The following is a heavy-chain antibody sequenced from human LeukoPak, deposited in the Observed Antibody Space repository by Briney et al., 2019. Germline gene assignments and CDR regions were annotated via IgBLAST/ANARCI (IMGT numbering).Heavy chain of an antibody. Sequence: SVKLSCKASGGTFSSYAISWVRQAPGQGLEWMGGIIPIFGTANYAQKLQGRVTITADKSTSTAYMELSSLRSEDTAVYYCASGYSYGYVRFGLDYWGQGTLVTVSS. D-gene: IGHD5-18*01. CDR1: GGTFSSYA. CDR3: ASGYSYGYVRFGLDY. CDR2: IIPIFGTA. J-gene: IGHJ4*02. V-gene: IGHV1-69*06.